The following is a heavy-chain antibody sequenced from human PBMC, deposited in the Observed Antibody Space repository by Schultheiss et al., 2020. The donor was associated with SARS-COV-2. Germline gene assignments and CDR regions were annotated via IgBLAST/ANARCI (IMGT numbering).Heavy chain of an antibody. V-gene: IGHV3-15*01. CDR2: IKSKTDGGTT. D-gene: IGHD6-25*01. Sequence: GGSLRLSCAASGFTFSNAWMSWVRQAPGKGLEWVGRIKSKTDGGTTDYAAPVKGRFTISRDDSKNTLYLQMNSLRAEDTAVYYCARAGAARHYYGMDVWGQGTTVTVSS. J-gene: IGHJ6*02. CDR3: ARAGAARHYYGMDV. CDR1: GFTFSNAW.